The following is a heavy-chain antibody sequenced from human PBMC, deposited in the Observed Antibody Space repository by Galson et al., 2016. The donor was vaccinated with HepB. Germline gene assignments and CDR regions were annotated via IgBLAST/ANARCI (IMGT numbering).Heavy chain of an antibody. CDR3: AKDYDPGSGWGEYNFYGMDV. V-gene: IGHV3-33*06. J-gene: IGHJ6*02. CDR2: IWHDGSKK. CDR1: GFTFTSYG. D-gene: IGHD6-19*01. Sequence: SLRLSCAASGFTFTSYGMHWVRQAPGKGLEWEAVIWHDGSKKYYADSAKGRFTISRDNSKNTLHLQMNSLRAEDTAVYYCAKDYDPGSGWGEYNFYGMDVWGQGTTVTVSS.